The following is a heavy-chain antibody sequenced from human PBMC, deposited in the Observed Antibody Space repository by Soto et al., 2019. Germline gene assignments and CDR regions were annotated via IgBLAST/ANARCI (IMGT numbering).Heavy chain of an antibody. CDR1: GYTFTSYA. Sequence: ASVKVSCKASGYTFTSYAMHWVRQAPGQRLEWMGWINAGNGNTKYSQKFQGRVTITRDTSASTAYMELSSLRSEDTAVYYCARDTGTLYYDFWSGSFLYWGQGTLVTVSS. J-gene: IGHJ4*02. D-gene: IGHD3-3*01. V-gene: IGHV1-3*01. CDR2: INAGNGNT. CDR3: ARDTGTLYYDFWSGSFLY.